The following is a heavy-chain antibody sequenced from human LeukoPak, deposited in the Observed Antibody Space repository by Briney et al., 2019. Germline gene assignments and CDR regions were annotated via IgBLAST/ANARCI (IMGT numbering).Heavy chain of an antibody. CDR1: GFNFSSYA. CDR3: ATRGIYSGYDYFDY. CDR2: ISGSGGST. D-gene: IGHD5-12*01. Sequence: GGSLRLSCAASGFNFSSYAMSWVRQAPGKGLEWVSAISGSGGSTYYADSVKGRFTISRDNSKNTLYLQMDSLRAEDTAVYYCATRGIYSGYDYFDYWGQGTLVTVSS. V-gene: IGHV3-23*01. J-gene: IGHJ4*02.